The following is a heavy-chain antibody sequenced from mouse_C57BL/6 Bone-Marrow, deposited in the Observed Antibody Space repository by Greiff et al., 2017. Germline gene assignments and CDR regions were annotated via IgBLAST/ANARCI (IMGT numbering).Heavy chain of an antibody. V-gene: IGHV1-59*01. CDR2: IDPSDSYT. CDR3: ARRQLRDYSRLYYFDY. J-gene: IGHJ2*01. D-gene: IGHD1-1*01. CDR1: GYTFTSYW. Sequence: VQLQQPGAELVRPGTSVKLSCKASGYTFTSYWMHWVKQRPGQGLEWIGVIDPSDSYTNYNQKFKGKATLTVDTSSSTAYMQLSSLTSEDSAVYYCARRQLRDYSRLYYFDYWGQGTTLTVSA.